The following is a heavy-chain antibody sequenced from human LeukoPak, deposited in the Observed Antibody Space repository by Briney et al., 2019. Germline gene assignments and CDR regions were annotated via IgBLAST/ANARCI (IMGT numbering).Heavy chain of an antibody. D-gene: IGHD6-13*01. V-gene: IGHV1-69*05. CDR2: IIPIFGTA. Sequence: GASVKVSCKASGGTFSSYAISWVRQAPGQGLEWMGGIIPIFGTANYAQKFQGRVTITTDESTSTAYMELSSLRSEDTAVYYCARDRGAAATYFDYWGQGTLVTVSS. CDR1: GGTFSSYA. J-gene: IGHJ4*02. CDR3: ARDRGAAATYFDY.